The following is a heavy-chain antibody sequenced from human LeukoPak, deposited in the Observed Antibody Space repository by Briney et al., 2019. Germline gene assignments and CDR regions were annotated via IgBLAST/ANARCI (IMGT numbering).Heavy chain of an antibody. D-gene: IGHD3-22*01. CDR2: IYHRGST. V-gene: IGHV4-30-2*01. J-gene: IGHJ3*02. CDR3: ARAAATYYYDSSGYASEAFDI. CDR1: GGSISSGGYS. Sequence: SQTLSLTCAVSGGSISSGGYSWSWIRQPPGKGLEWIGYIYHRGSTYYNPSLKSRVTISVDRSKNQFSLKLSSVTAADTAVYYCARAAATYYYDSSGYASEAFDIWGQGTMVTVSS.